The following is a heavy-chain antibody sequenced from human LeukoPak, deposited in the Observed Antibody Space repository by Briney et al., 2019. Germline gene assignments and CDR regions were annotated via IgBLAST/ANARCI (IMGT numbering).Heavy chain of an antibody. D-gene: IGHD2/OR15-2a*01. Sequence: GGSLRLSCAASGFTFSSYAMHWVRHAPGKGLVWVSSVKSDGSSTIYADSVKGRFTISRDNDRNTLYLQMNTLRAEDTPVYYCARDGFLGPVTAYLNYWGEGSPVTVSS. CDR3: ARDGFLGPVTAYLNY. CDR2: VKSDGSST. CDR1: GFTFSSYA. J-gene: IGHJ4*02. V-gene: IGHV3-74*01.